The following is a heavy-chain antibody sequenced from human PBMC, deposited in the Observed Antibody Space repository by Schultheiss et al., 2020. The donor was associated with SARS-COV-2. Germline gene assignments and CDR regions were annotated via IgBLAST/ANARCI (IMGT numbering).Heavy chain of an antibody. CDR3: ASLTTAEGYYYMDV. J-gene: IGHJ6*03. V-gene: IGHV3-74*01. D-gene: IGHD3-22*01. Sequence: GGSLRLSCAASGFTFSSYGMHWVRQAPGKGLVWVSRINSDGSSTSYADSVKGRFTISRDNAKNTLYLQMNSLRAEDTAVYYCASLTTAEGYYYMDVWGKGTTVTVSS. CDR1: GFTFSSYG. CDR2: INSDGSST.